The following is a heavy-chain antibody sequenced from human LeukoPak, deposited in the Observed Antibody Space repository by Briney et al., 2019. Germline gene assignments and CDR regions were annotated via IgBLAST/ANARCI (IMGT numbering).Heavy chain of an antibody. Sequence: PGGSLRLSCAASGFTFSSYTMHWVRQAPGKGLEYVSAISSNGGSTYYANSVKGRFTISRDNSKNTLYLQMGSLRAEDTAVYYCARGGVFDYWGQGTLVTVSS. J-gene: IGHJ4*02. V-gene: IGHV3-64*01. D-gene: IGHD3-16*01. CDR3: ARGGVFDY. CDR1: GFTFSSYT. CDR2: ISSNGGST.